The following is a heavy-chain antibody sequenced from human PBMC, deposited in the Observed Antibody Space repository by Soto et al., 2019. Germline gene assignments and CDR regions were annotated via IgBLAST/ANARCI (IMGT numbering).Heavy chain of an antibody. D-gene: IGHD1-26*01. CDR3: AREPTV. CDR2: NYLNGST. Sequence: SETLSLTCTVSGDSITRGDYYSSWIRQPPGKGLEWIGYNYLNGSTYYNPSLKSRVTISVDTSKNQFSLKLSSVTAADTAVYYCAREPTVWGQGTLVTVSS. CDR1: GDSITRGDYY. V-gene: IGHV4-30-4*01. J-gene: IGHJ4*02.